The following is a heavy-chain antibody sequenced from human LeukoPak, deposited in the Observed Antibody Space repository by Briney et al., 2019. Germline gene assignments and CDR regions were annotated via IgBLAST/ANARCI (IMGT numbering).Heavy chain of an antibody. Sequence: GGSLRLSCAASGFTFSRYGMHWVRQAPGKGLEWVAVIWYDGSNKYYADSVKGRFTISRDNSKNTLYLQMNSLRAEDTAVYYCARGLNEADYYHRSGYYYGSSAWGQGTLVTVSP. CDR3: ARGLNEADYYHRSGYYYGSSA. CDR2: IWYDGSNK. J-gene: IGHJ5*02. CDR1: GFTFSRYG. D-gene: IGHD3-22*01. V-gene: IGHV3-33*01.